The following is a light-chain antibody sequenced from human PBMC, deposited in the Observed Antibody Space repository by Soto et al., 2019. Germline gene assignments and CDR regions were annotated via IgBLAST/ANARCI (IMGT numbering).Light chain of an antibody. CDR1: QSVSSN. Sequence: EIVMTESPATLSVSPGGRATLSWGASQSVSSNLAWYQQKPGQAPRLLIYDASNRATGIPARFSGSGSGTDFTLTISSLEPEDFAVYYCQQRSNWPPITFGQGTRLEI. J-gene: IGKJ5*01. CDR2: DAS. V-gene: IGKV3-11*01. CDR3: QQRSNWPPIT.